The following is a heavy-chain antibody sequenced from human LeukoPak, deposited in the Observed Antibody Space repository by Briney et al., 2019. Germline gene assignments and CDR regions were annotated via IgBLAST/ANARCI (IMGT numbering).Heavy chain of an antibody. CDR3: TTTGP. J-gene: IGHJ5*02. V-gene: IGHV3-15*01. Sequence: PGGSLRLSCAASGFTFSNAWMSWVRQAPGKGLEWVGCIKSKTDGGTTDYAAPVKGRFTISRDDSKNTLYLQMNSLKTEDTAVYYCTTTGPWGQGTLVTVSS. CDR2: IKSKTDGGTT. CDR1: GFTFSNAW.